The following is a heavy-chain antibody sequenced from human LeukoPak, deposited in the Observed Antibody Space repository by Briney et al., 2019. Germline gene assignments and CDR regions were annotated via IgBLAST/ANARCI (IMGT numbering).Heavy chain of an antibody. J-gene: IGHJ4*02. CDR2: ISGSGFST. D-gene: IGHD2-15*01. Sequence: QPGGSLRLSCAASGFTFSSYAMNWVRQAPGKGLDWVAVISGSGFSTYYADSVKGRFTISRDNSKNTLYLQMNSVRAEDTAVYYCAKDQSWTYNVSGGYLDDWGQGTLVTVSS. V-gene: IGHV3-23*01. CDR3: AKDQSWTYNVSGGYLDD. CDR1: GFTFSSYA.